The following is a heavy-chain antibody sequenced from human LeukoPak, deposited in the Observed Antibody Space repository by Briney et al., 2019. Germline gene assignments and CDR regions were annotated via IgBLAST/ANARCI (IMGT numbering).Heavy chain of an antibody. CDR2: IYYSGST. CDR3: ASSVLWFGAPGWFDP. D-gene: IGHD3-10*01. Sequence: SETLSLTCTVSGGSISSSSYYWGWTRQPPGKGLEWIGSIYYSGSTYYNPSLKSRVTIPVDTSKNQFSLKLSSVTAADTAVYYCASSVLWFGAPGWFDPWGQGTLVTVSS. CDR1: GGSISSSSYY. J-gene: IGHJ5*02. V-gene: IGHV4-39*01.